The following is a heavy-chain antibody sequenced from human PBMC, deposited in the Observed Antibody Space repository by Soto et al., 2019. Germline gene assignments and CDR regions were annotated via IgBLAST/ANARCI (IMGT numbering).Heavy chain of an antibody. CDR2: IYSSGST. CDR1: GASSSSGDSF. Sequence: SETLSLTCTVSGASSSSGDSFWSWIRQPPGKGLEWIAYIYSSGSTYYNPSLKRRVAISIDTSKNQFSLNLSSLTAADTAVYYCASLNLSFDPWGQGTPVTVSS. CDR3: ASLNLSFDP. J-gene: IGHJ5*02. V-gene: IGHV4-30-4*01.